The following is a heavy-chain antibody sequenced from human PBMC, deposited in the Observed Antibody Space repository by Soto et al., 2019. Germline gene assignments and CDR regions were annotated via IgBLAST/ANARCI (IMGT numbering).Heavy chain of an antibody. V-gene: IGHV3-9*01. D-gene: IGHD3-3*01. CDR2: ISWNSGSI. Sequence: GGSLRLSCAASGFTFDDYAMHWVRQAPGKGLEWVSGISWNSGSIGYADSVKGRFTISRDNAKNSLYLQMNSLRAEDTALYYCAKDMRYDFWSGYLGWFDPWGQRTLVTVSS. CDR3: AKDMRYDFWSGYLGWFDP. J-gene: IGHJ5*02. CDR1: GFTFDDYA.